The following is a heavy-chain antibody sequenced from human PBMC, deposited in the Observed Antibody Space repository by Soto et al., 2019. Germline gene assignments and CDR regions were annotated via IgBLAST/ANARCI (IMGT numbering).Heavy chain of an antibody. CDR1: GGSFRDYY. CDR3: ARGVVRRVLIHYTSFFDY. Sequence: PSETLSLTCAVYGGSFRDYYWSWIRQAPGRGLEGIGEINHSGSTYYNPSLKSRVTISVDTSKNQFSLKLSSVTAADTAVYYCARGVVRRVLIHYTSFFDYWGQGTLVTVSS. CDR2: INHSGST. V-gene: IGHV4-34*01. D-gene: IGHD3-10*01. J-gene: IGHJ4*02.